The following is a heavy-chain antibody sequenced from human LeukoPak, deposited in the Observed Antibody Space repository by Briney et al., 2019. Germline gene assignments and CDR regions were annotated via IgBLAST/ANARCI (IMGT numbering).Heavy chain of an antibody. CDR2: MNPNSGNT. CDR1: GYTFTSYD. CDR3: ARSGSTYYDFWSGYVDLAKY. V-gene: IGHV1-8*01. Sequence: RASVKVSCKASGYTFTSYDINWVRQATGQGLEWMGWMNPNSGNTGYAQKFQGRVTMTRNTSISTAYMELSSLRSGDTAVYYCARSGSTYYDFWSGYVDLAKYWGQGTLVTVSS. D-gene: IGHD3-3*01. J-gene: IGHJ4*02.